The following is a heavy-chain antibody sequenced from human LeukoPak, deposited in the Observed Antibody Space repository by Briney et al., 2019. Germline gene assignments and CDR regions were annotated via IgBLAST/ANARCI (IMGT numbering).Heavy chain of an antibody. D-gene: IGHD3-10*01. CDR3: ARGQNYYGSGSQTFDI. J-gene: IGHJ3*02. Sequence: PGGSLRLSCAASGFTFDDYAMSWVRQAPGKGLERVSGITWNGGSTGYADSVKGRFTISRDNAKNSLYLQVSSLRAEDTAWYYCARGQNYYGSGSQTFDIWGQGTMVTVSS. V-gene: IGHV3-20*04. CDR2: ITWNGGST. CDR1: GFTFDDYA.